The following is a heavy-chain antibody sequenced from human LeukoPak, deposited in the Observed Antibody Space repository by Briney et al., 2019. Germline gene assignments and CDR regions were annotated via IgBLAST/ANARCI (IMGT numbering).Heavy chain of an antibody. CDR3: AKDRYYDSSGYSPNWFDP. Sequence: GGSLRLSCAASGFTFSSYAMSWVRQAPGKGLEWVSAISGSGGSTYYADSVKGRFTISRDSSKNTLYLQMNSLRAEDTAVYYCAKDRYYDSSGYSPNWFDPWGQGTLVTVSS. J-gene: IGHJ5*02. CDR1: GFTFSSYA. D-gene: IGHD3-22*01. CDR2: ISGSGGST. V-gene: IGHV3-23*01.